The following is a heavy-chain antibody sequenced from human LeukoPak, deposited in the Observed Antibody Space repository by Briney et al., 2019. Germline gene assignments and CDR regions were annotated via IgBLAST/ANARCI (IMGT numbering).Heavy chain of an antibody. CDR3: ARGYTMVRGVIIYPTGFDY. Sequence: TSETLSLTCAVYGGSFSVYYWSWVRQPPGKGLEWVGEINHSGGNNYNPSLKRRDTISVDTSKNQFSLKLSSVTAADTAVYCCARGYTMVRGVIIYPTGFDYRGQGTLVTVSS. J-gene: IGHJ4*02. D-gene: IGHD3-10*01. V-gene: IGHV4-34*01. CDR2: INHSGGN. CDR1: GGSFSVYY.